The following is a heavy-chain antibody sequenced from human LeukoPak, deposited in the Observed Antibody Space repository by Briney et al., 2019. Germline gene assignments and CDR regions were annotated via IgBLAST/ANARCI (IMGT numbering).Heavy chain of an antibody. CDR3: ARDTSSSHEMIVFDY. CDR1: GGTFSSYA. V-gene: IGHV1-69*05. CDR2: IIPIFGTA. J-gene: IGHJ4*02. D-gene: IGHD6-6*01. Sequence: SVKVSCKASGGTFSSYAISWVRQAPGQGLEWMGRIIPIFGTANYAQKFQGRVTITTDTSMSTAYMELSSLRCEDTAVYYCARDTSSSHEMIVFDYWGQGTLVTVSS.